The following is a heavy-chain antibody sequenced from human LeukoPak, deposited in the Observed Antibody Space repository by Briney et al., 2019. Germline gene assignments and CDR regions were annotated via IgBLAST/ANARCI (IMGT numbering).Heavy chain of an antibody. V-gene: IGHV4-4*02. CDR3: ARGIPGYYDTSGYYYDY. D-gene: IGHD3-22*01. Sequence: PSETLSLTCSVSGGSISRTYWWTWVRQPPGKGLQWIGEISHSGSTNFNPSLKSRVTISVDKSKNQFSLKLNSVTAADTAVYYCARGIPGYYDTSGYYYDYWGQGTLVTVSS. CDR2: ISHSGST. J-gene: IGHJ4*02. CDR1: GGSISRTYW.